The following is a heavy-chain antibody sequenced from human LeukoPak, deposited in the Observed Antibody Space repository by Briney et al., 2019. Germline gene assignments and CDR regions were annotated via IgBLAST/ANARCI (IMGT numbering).Heavy chain of an antibody. CDR2: ISWNSGSI. V-gene: IGHV3-9*01. D-gene: IGHD4-23*01. Sequence: PGRSLRLSCAASGFTFDDYAMHWVRQAPGKGLEWVSGISWNSGSIGYADSVKGRFTISRDNAKNSLYLQMNSLRAEDTAVYYCARADYDGLDYWGQGTLVTVSS. CDR1: GFTFDDYA. J-gene: IGHJ4*02. CDR3: ARADYDGLDY.